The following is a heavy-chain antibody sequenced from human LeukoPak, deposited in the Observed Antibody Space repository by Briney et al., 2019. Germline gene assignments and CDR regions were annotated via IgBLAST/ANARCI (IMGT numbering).Heavy chain of an antibody. Sequence: SETLSLTCGVSGDSIRSCIYYWGWIRQPPGKGLEWIGSVYYDGSAYYNPSLKSRVTISVDTSKNQLSLKLSSVTAADTAVYYCARPLTRGGTYYVWGQGTLVTVSS. J-gene: IGHJ4*02. CDR1: GDSIRSCIYY. D-gene: IGHD1-26*01. V-gene: IGHV4-39*01. CDR3: ARPLTRGGTYYV. CDR2: VYYDGSA.